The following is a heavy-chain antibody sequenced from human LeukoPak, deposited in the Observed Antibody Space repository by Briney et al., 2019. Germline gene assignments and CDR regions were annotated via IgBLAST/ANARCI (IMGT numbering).Heavy chain of an antibody. J-gene: IGHJ4*02. CDR1: GFTFSSYW. CDR3: VKMARLADN. D-gene: IGHD6-6*01. V-gene: IGHV3-7*01. Sequence: GGSLRLSCAASGFTFSSYWMHWVRQAPGKGLEWVANIKQDGSEKYYVDSVKGRFTISRDNAKNSLYLQIISLRAEDTAVYYCVKMARLADNWGQGTLVTVSS. CDR2: IKQDGSEK.